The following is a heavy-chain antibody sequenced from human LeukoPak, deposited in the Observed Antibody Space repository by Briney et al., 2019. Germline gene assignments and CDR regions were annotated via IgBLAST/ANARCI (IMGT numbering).Heavy chain of an antibody. CDR2: IYSGGST. J-gene: IGHJ6*03. CDR3: ARDRALFYTYYYYYYMDV. Sequence: GGSLRLSCAASGFTVSSNYMSWVRQAPGKGLEWVSVIYSGGSTYYADSVKGRFTISRDNSKNTLYLQMNSLRAEDTAVYYCARDRALFYTYYYYYYMDVWGKGTTVTVYS. V-gene: IGHV3-53*01. D-gene: IGHD3-3*01. CDR1: GFTVSSNY.